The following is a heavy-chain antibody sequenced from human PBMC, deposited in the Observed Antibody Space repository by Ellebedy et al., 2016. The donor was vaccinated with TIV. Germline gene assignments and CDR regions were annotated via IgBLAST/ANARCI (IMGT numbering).Heavy chain of an antibody. CDR2: MVPGGRT. D-gene: IGHD5-24*01. CDR1: GVSVNNYY. V-gene: IGHV4-4*07. J-gene: IGHJ4*02. Sequence: SETLSLSXSASGVSVNNYYWSWIWPLAGKGLDWIAKMVPGGRTSFNPSLQSRVTMSQDLSKNQVSLKVTYVTAADTAVYFCSRARDIGGYTYSWGPGTLVTVSS. CDR3: SRARDIGGYTYS.